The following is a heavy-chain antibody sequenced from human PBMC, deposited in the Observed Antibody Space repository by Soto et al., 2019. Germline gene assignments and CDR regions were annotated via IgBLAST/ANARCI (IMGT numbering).Heavy chain of an antibody. CDR2: ISSYNGDT. J-gene: IGHJ6*02. V-gene: IGHV1-18*01. CDR1: GYTFTRSG. CDR3: AREGVAPYYYYGMDV. Sequence: GASVKVSCKASGYTFTRSGISWVRQAPGQGPEWMGWISSYNGDTNYAQTFQGRVTMTTDTSTSTAYMELRSLRPDDTAVYYCAREGVAPYYYYGMDVWGQGTRVTVSS. D-gene: IGHD5-12*01.